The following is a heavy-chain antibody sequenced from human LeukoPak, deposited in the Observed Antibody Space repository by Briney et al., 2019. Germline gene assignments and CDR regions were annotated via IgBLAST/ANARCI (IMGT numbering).Heavy chain of an antibody. Sequence: KPGGSLRLSCAASGFTFSDYYMSWIRQAPGKGLEWVSYISSSGSAIYYAESVRGRFTISRDNAKNSLSLQTNSLRAEDTAVYYCARRYCSDGSCYSSDWFDPWGQGTLVTVSS. J-gene: IGHJ5*02. D-gene: IGHD2-15*01. CDR2: ISSSGSAI. CDR1: GFTFSDYY. V-gene: IGHV3-11*04. CDR3: ARRYCSDGSCYSSDWFDP.